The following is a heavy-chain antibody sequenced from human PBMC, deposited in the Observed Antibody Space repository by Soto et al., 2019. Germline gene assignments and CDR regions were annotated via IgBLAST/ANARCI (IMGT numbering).Heavy chain of an antibody. CDR3: AHAAFGEFVGSFGY. CDR2: VYWDDDK. CDR1: GFSLHTHAVG. V-gene: IGHV2-5*02. D-gene: IGHD3-10*01. Sequence: QITLKESGPTLVKPTQTLTLTCTFSGFSLHTHAVGVGWIRQPPGKALEWLALVYWDDDKRYNLFLKSRLAITTDTSKNPVVLTMAHMDPVDPATYYCAHAAFGEFVGSFGYWGQGTLVTVSS. J-gene: IGHJ4*02.